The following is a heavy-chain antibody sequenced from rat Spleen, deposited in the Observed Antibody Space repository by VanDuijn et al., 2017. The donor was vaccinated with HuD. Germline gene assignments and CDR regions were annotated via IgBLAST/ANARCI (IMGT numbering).Heavy chain of an antibody. J-gene: IGHJ2*01. V-gene: IGHV5-29*01. CDR3: ARAFRYYSVPFDY. Sequence: EVQLVESGGGLVQPGRSLKLSCAASGFTFSDYGLAWVRQAPTKGLEWVATISYDGSSTYYRDSVKGRFTISRDNAKSSLYLQMDSLRSEDTATYNCARAFRYYSVPFDYWGQGVMVTVSS. CDR2: ISYDGSST. CDR1: GFTFSDYG. D-gene: IGHD1-1*01.